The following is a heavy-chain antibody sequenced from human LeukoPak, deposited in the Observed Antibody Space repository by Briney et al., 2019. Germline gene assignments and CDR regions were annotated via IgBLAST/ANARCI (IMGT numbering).Heavy chain of an antibody. CDR3: ARIAAADAFDI. CDR1: GSTFSSYD. Sequence: GGSLRLSCAASGSTFSSYDMHWVRHATGNGLEWVSAIGTAGDTYYPGSVKGRFTISRENAKNSLYLQMNSLRAGDTAVYYCARIAAADAFDIWGQGTMVTVSS. J-gene: IGHJ3*02. D-gene: IGHD6-13*01. V-gene: IGHV3-13*01. CDR2: IGTAGDT.